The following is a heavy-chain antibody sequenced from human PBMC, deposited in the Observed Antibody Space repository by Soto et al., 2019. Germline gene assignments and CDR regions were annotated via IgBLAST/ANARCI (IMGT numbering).Heavy chain of an antibody. CDR3: THPSGHSSTGADN. Sequence: QITLRESGPALVKPTQTLTLTCTFSGFSLSTNGVAVGWIRQPPGKSLEWLALIFWDDDARYSPSLKSRLTITKDSSKNQVVLTMTNMDPVEKGKYYCTHPSGHSSTGADNWGQGTLVTVSS. V-gene: IGHV2-5*02. J-gene: IGHJ4*02. D-gene: IGHD6-13*01. CDR1: GFSLSTNGVA. CDR2: IFWDDDA.